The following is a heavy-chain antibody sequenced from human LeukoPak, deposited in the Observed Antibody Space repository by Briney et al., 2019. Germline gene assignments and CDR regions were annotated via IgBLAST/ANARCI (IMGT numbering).Heavy chain of an antibody. CDR1: GGSISSYD. Sequence: SETLSLTCTVSGGSISSYDWSWIRQPPGKGLEWIGYIYYSGSTNYNPSLKSRVTISVDTSKNQFSLKLSSVTAADTAVYYCARGSDSSGYSTFAYWGQGTLVTVSS. V-gene: IGHV4-59*01. CDR2: IYYSGST. J-gene: IGHJ4*02. CDR3: ARGSDSSGYSTFAY. D-gene: IGHD3-22*01.